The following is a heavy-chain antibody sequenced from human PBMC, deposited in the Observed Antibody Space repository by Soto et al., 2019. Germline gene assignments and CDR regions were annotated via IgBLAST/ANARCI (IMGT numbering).Heavy chain of an antibody. V-gene: IGHV1-18*01. J-gene: IGHJ6*03. CDR3: ARAVGCSGGSCYSTSVRKPNWYYYYYMDV. CDR2: ISAYNGNT. Sequence: QVQLVQSGAEVKKPGASVKVSCKASGYTFTSYGISWVRQAPGQGLEWMGWISAYNGNTNYAQKLQGRVTMTTDTSTSTAYMELRSLRSDDTAVYYCARAVGCSGGSCYSTSVRKPNWYYYYYMDVWGKGTTVTVSS. CDR1: GYTFTSYG. D-gene: IGHD2-15*01.